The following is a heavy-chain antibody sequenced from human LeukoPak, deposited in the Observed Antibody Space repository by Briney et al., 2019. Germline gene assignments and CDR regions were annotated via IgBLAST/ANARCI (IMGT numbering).Heavy chain of an antibody. Sequence: PGGSLRLSCVASGFIVSNNYMSWVRQAPGKGLEWVSVLYNAGSTYYADSVKGRFTISRDTSKNTLYLQMNSLRAEDTAVYYCAKYAPPSTLLTRFFDSWGQGTLVTVSS. J-gene: IGHJ4*02. D-gene: IGHD2-21*02. CDR2: LYNAGST. CDR3: AKYAPPSTLLTRFFDS. CDR1: GFIVSNNY. V-gene: IGHV3-53*01.